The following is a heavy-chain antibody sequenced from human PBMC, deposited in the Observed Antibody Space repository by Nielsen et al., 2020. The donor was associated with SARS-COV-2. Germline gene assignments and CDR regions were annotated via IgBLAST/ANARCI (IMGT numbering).Heavy chain of an antibody. CDR3: ARLWDDGYYFDTGPYDY. CDR1: GFTFSNYR. V-gene: IGHV3-74*03. Sequence: GGSLRLSCAASGFTFSNYRMHWVRQAPGEGLVWVSHINPDESKTTYADSVKGRFTISRDNAKNTLYLQMNSLRAEDTAVYYCARLWDDGYYFDTGPYDYWGQGTVVTVSS. J-gene: IGHJ4*02. CDR2: INPDESKT. D-gene: IGHD3-22*01.